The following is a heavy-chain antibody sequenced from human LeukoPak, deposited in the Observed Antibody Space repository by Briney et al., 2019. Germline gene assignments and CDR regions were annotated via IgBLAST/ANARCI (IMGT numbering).Heavy chain of an antibody. CDR1: GGSFSGYY. J-gene: IGHJ5*02. D-gene: IGHD1-26*01. Sequence: PSETLSLTCAVYGGSFSGYYWSWIRQPPGKGLEWIGEINHSGSTNYNPSLKSRVTISVDTSKNQFSLKLSSVTAADTAVYYCVRGFFSEGGSWFDPWGQGTPVTVSS. V-gene: IGHV4-34*01. CDR3: VRGFFSEGGSWFDP. CDR2: INHSGST.